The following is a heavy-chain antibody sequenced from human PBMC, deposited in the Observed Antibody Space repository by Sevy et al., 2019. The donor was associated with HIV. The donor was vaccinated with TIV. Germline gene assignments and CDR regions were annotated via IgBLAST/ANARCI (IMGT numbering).Heavy chain of an antibody. V-gene: IGHV3-30-3*01. CDR1: GFTFSSYA. D-gene: IGHD2-2*01. CDR3: ARARDIVVVPAANPFAY. CDR2: ISYDGSSK. Sequence: GGSLRLSCAASGFTFSSYAMHWVRQAPGKGLEWVAVISYDGSSKYYADSVKGRFTISRDNSKNTLYLQMNSLGAEDTAVYYCARARDIVVVPAANPFAYWGQGTLVTVSS. J-gene: IGHJ4*02.